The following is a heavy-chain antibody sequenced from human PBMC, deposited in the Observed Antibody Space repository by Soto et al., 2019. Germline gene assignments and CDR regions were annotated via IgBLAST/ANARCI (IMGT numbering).Heavy chain of an antibody. J-gene: IGHJ4*02. CDR1: GFTFSSYA. CDR2: FSGSGGST. V-gene: IGHV3-23*01. D-gene: IGHD6-13*01. CDR3: AKDLFEYSSTWYYFES. Sequence: GGSLRLSCAASGFTFSSYAMSWVRQAPGKGLEWVSAFSGSGGSTHYADSVKGRFTISRDNSKNTLYLQMSSLRAEDTAVYYCAKDLFEYSSTWYYFESWGQGTLVTVSS.